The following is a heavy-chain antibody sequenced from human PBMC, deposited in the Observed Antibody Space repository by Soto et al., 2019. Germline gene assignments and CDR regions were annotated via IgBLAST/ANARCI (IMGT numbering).Heavy chain of an antibody. CDR2: ISSSGYI. D-gene: IGHD2-15*01. J-gene: IGHJ6*01. CDR3: ARDCSGGSGYPGMDV. Sequence: EVQLVESGGGLVKPGGSLRLSCAASGFNFNSYTINWVRQAPGKRLEWLSSISSSGYIFSTDSVRGRFTISRDNAKNSVYLQINSLRAEDTAVYFGARDCSGGSGYPGMDVW. V-gene: IGHV3-21*01. CDR1: GFNFNSYT.